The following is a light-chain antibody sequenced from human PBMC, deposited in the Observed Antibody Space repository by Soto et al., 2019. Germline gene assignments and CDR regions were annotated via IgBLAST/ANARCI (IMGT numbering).Light chain of an antibody. V-gene: IGKV3-15*01. CDR2: GAA. CDR1: QSVSSN. Sequence: EIVMTQYPPTLSVSPGEIDTLSCRASQSVSSNLDRYQQKPVQAPQLLIYGAATRAPGIPARFSGSGSGTEFTLTISSRQSKDFAVYYCQQYNNGPYTFGQGTKMEIK. J-gene: IGKJ2*01. CDR3: QQYNNGPYT.